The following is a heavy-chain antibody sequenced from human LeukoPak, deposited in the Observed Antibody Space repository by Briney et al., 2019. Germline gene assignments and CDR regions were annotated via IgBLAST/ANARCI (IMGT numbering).Heavy chain of an antibody. CDR2: INWNGGST. J-gene: IGHJ6*03. Sequence: GGSLRLSCAASGFTFSSYAMHWVRQAPGKGLEWVSGINWNGGSTGYADSVKGRFTISRDNAKNSLYLQMNSLRAEDTALYYCAREDGYLGVTHMDVWGKGTTVTVSS. CDR3: AREDGYLGVTHMDV. CDR1: GFTFSSYA. D-gene: IGHD5-18*01. V-gene: IGHV3-20*04.